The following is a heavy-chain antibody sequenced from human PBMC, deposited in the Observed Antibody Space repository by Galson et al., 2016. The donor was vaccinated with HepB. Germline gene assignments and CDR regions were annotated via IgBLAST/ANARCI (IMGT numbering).Heavy chain of an antibody. V-gene: IGHV4-39*07. CDR1: GGSISSSTYY. CDR2: IYYTGTT. Sequence: SETLSLTCTVSGGSISSSTYYWGWIRQPPGKGLEWIGNIYYTGTTYYNPSLKSRVTISIDTSKNQFSLKLSSVTAADTAAYYCARVQTGYYDSSAYFPYTFDYWGQGTLVAVSS. D-gene: IGHD3-22*01. J-gene: IGHJ4*02. CDR3: ARVQTGYYDSSAYFPYTFDY.